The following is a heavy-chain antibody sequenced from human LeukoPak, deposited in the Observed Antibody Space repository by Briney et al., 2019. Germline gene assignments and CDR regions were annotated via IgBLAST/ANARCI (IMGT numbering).Heavy chain of an antibody. D-gene: IGHD3-22*01. Sequence: SETLSPTCTVSGGSISSYYWSWIRQPAGKGLEWIGRVYTSGSTNYNPSLKSRVTMSVDTSKNQFSLKLSSVTAADTAVYYCARDLFYYDSSGYDRTGGFDYWGQGTLVTVSS. J-gene: IGHJ4*02. CDR1: GGSISSYY. CDR2: VYTSGST. V-gene: IGHV4-4*07. CDR3: ARDLFYYDSSGYDRTGGFDY.